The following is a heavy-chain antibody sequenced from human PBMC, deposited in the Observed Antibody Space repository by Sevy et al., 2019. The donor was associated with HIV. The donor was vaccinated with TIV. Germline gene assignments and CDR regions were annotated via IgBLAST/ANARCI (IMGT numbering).Heavy chain of an antibody. Sequence: GGSLRLSCAASGFTFSSYAMNWVRQAPGKGLEWVSGISGSGGSGDKTNYADSVKGRFTISRDDSKNSLYLQLNSLRAEDTAIYSCARKYDSSGYFDYWGQGTLVTVSS. V-gene: IGHV3-23*01. D-gene: IGHD3-22*01. CDR2: ISGSGGSGDKT. J-gene: IGHJ4*02. CDR1: GFTFSSYA. CDR3: ARKYDSSGYFDY.